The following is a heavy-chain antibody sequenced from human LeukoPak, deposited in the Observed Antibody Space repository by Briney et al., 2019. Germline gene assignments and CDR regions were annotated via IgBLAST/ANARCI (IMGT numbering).Heavy chain of an antibody. D-gene: IGHD3-22*01. CDR2: ISTSSSYI. Sequence: GGSLRLSCAASGFTFSSYSMNWVRQAPGKGLEWVSSISTSSSYIYYADSVKGRFTISRDNAKNSLYLQMNSLRAEDTAVYYCARGRFSYDSSGYSSFYYWGQGTLITVSS. V-gene: IGHV3-21*01. CDR1: GFTFSSYS. J-gene: IGHJ4*02. CDR3: ARGRFSYDSSGYSSFYY.